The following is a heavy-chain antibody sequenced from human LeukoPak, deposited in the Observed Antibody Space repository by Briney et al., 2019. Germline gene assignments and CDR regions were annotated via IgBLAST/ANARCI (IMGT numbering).Heavy chain of an antibody. CDR1: GFTFSAQY. CDR3: ARVGGWVGSTDGLDL. Sequence: GGSLRLSCAASGFTFSAQYMDWVRQAPGKGLEWVGRIRYKANGYTTEYVASVRGRFIISRDDSKNSLYLQMNSLKTEDTAVYYCARVGGWVGSTDGLDLWGQGTMVTVSS. D-gene: IGHD1-26*01. V-gene: IGHV3-72*01. J-gene: IGHJ3*01. CDR2: IRYKANGYTT.